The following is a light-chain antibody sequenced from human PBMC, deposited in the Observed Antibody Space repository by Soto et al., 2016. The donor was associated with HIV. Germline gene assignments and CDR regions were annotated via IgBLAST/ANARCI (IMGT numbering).Light chain of an antibody. V-gene: IGKV1-5*03. J-gene: IGKJ1*01. CDR1: QSISNL. CDR2: RAS. CDR3: QQYGTYSRT. Sequence: DIQVTQSPSTLSASVGDRVTITCRASQSISNLLAWYQQKLGKAPNLLIYRASTLQSGVPSRFSGSGSGTEFTLTISSLQPDDFATYYCQQYGTYSRTFGQGTRVDFK.